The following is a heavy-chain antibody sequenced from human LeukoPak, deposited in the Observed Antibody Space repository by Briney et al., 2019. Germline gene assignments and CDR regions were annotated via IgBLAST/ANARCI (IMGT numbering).Heavy chain of an antibody. V-gene: IGHV3-33*01. CDR1: GFTFSTYG. CDR2: IWYDGSRE. CDR3: ARDSLYGGNTYYHYFDY. J-gene: IGHJ4*02. D-gene: IGHD4-23*01. Sequence: GGSLRLTCAESGFTFSTYGMHWVRQAPGKGLEWVAMIWYDGSREHYPDSVKGRFTISRDTSKNTLYLEMNSLRAEDTAVYYCARDSLYGGNTYYHYFDYWGPGILLTVSS.